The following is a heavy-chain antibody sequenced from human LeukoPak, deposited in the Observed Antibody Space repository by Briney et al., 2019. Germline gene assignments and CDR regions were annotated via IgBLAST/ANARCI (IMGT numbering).Heavy chain of an antibody. CDR3: AKYAVVITGSYYYYYYMDV. CDR1: GFTFSSYA. D-gene: IGHD1-20*01. Sequence: GGSLRLSCAASGFTFSSYAMSLVRQAPGKGLEWVSAISGSGGSTYYADSVKGRFTISRDNPKNTLYLQMNSLRAEDTAVYYCAKYAVVITGSYYYYYYMDVWGKGTTVTVSS. V-gene: IGHV3-23*01. J-gene: IGHJ6*03. CDR2: ISGSGGST.